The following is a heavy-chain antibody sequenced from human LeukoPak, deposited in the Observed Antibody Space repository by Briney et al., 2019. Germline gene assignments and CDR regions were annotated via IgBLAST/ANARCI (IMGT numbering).Heavy chain of an antibody. Sequence: GGSLRLSCTASGFTFSSYSMSWVRQAPGKGLEWVSYINTGGSTIYYADSVKGRFTISRDNARNSLYLQMNSLRAEDTAVYYCARPRSGFYMDVWGKGTTVTVSS. CDR3: ARPRSGFYMDV. D-gene: IGHD3-10*01. J-gene: IGHJ6*03. CDR2: INTGGSTI. CDR1: GFTFSSYS. V-gene: IGHV3-48*04.